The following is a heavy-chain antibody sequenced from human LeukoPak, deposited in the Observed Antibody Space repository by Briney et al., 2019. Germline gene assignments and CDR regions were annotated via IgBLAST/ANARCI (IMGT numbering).Heavy chain of an antibody. CDR2: ISAYNGNT. CDR1: VGTFSSYA. D-gene: IGHD2-2*01. V-gene: IGHV1-18*01. CDR3: ARVSDIVVVPAVIPFDY. J-gene: IGHJ4*02. Sequence: ASVTVSCKASVGTFSSYAISWVRQAPPQGLEWMGWISAYNGNTNYAQTLQGRVTMTTDTSTSTAYMELRSLRSDDTAVYYCARVSDIVVVPAVIPFDYWGQGTLVTVSS.